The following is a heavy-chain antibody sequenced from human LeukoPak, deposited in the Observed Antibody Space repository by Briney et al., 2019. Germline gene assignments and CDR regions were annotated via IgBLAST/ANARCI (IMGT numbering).Heavy chain of an antibody. J-gene: IGHJ4*02. V-gene: IGHV1-24*01. D-gene: IGHD5-18*01. CDR3: AAGRPYSLLDY. CDR1: GSSLSELS. CDR2: FDVIDSET. Sequence: VASVKVSCTVSGSSLSELSVYWVRQAPGKGLEWMGGFDVIDSETFYAQKFQGRVTVNEDFSTDTAYMELRSLTSDDTALYYCAAGRPYSLLDYWGQGTLVTVSS.